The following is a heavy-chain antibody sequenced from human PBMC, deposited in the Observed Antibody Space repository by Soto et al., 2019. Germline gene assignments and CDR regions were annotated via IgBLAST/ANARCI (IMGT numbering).Heavy chain of an antibody. J-gene: IGHJ3*02. CDR2: INQDGSAK. CDR1: GFTFSSHY. CDR3: ARDPAYGAFDI. V-gene: IGHV3-7*01. D-gene: IGHD2-8*01. Sequence: EVELVESGGGLVQTGGSLRLSCGVSGFTFSSHYMTWVRQAPGGGLQWVAEINQDGSAKGYVDSVKGRFTISRDNTKNSLYLQMNSLRVDDTAVYFCARDPAYGAFDIWGQGTMVIVSS.